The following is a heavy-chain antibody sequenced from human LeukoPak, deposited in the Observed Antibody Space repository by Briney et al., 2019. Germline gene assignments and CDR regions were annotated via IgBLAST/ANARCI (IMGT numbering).Heavy chain of an antibody. CDR1: GYTFTCYY. J-gene: IGHJ4*02. CDR2: INPNSGGT. Sequence: ASVKVSCKASGYTFTCYYMHWVRQAPGQGLEWMGWINPNSGGTNYAQKFQGRVTMTRDTSISTAYMELSRLRSDDTAVYYCARDPMVGRVGYWGQGTLVSVCS. CDR3: ARDPMVGRVGY. V-gene: IGHV1-2*02. D-gene: IGHD2-15*01.